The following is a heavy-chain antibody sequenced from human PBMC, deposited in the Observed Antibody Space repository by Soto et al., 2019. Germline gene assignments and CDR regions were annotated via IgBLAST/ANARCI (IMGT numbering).Heavy chain of an antibody. CDR2: VIPIFGTA. Sequence: SVKVSCKASGGTFSSYDISWVRQAPGQVLEWTGGVIPIFGTANYAQKFQGRVTITADESTSTAYMEMSSLRSEDTAVYYCARGMVGATPSPVHYYSSIEVLGQWTTVTGTS. J-gene: IGHJ6*02. CDR1: GGTFSSYD. V-gene: IGHV1-69*13. CDR3: ARGMVGATPSPVHYYSSIEV. D-gene: IGHD1-26*01.